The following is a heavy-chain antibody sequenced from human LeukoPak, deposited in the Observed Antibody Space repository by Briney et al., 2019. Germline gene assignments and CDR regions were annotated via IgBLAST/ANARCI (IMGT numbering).Heavy chain of an antibody. CDR3: VKRRGYSSSWYDY. CDR2: SSSNGGST. J-gene: IGHJ4*02. D-gene: IGHD6-13*01. CDR1: GFTFSSYA. V-gene: IGHV3-64D*06. Sequence: GGSLRLSCSASGFTFSSYAMHWVRQAPGKGLEYVSASSSNGGSTYYADSVKGRFTISRDNSKNTLYLQMSSLRAEDTAVYYCVKRRGYSSSWYDYWGQGTLVTVSS.